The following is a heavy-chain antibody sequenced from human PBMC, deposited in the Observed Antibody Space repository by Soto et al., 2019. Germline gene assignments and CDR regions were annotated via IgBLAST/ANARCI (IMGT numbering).Heavy chain of an antibody. D-gene: IGHD6-13*01. CDR2: IYSGGST. CDR1: GFTVSSNY. J-gene: IGHJ4*02. CDR3: ASHISQSSSWYIPGPLDY. V-gene: IGHV3-66*04. Sequence: EVQLVESGGGLVQPGGSLRLSCAASGFTVSSNYMSWVRQAPGKGLEWVSVIYSGGSTYYADSVKGRFTISRDNSKNTLYLQMNSLRAEDTAVYYCASHISQSSSWYIPGPLDYWGQGTLVTVSS.